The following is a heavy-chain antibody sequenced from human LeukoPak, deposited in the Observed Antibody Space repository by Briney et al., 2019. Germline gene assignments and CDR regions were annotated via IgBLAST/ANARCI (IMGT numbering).Heavy chain of an antibody. CDR2: ISSSSSYI. Sequence: GGSLRLSCAASGFTFSSYSMNWVRQAPGKGLEWVSSISSSSSYIYYADSVRGRFTISRDNAKNSLYLQMNSLRAEDTAVYYCARRGTYCGGDCSSLYCFDYWGQGTLVTVSS. CDR1: GFTFSSYS. CDR3: ARRGTYCGGDCSSLYCFDY. V-gene: IGHV3-21*01. D-gene: IGHD2-21*02. J-gene: IGHJ4*02.